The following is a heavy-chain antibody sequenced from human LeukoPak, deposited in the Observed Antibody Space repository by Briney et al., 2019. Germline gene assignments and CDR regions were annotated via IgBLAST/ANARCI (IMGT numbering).Heavy chain of an antibody. D-gene: IGHD3-10*01. J-gene: IGHJ6*03. Sequence: GGSLRLSCAASGFTFDDYAMHWVRQAPGKGLEWVSGISWNSGSIAYAASVKGRFTISRDNAKDSLYLQMNSLRPEDTALYYCAKDNGPLWFGDDFYYYYMDVWGKGTTVTISS. CDR1: GFTFDDYA. CDR3: AKDNGPLWFGDDFYYYYMDV. V-gene: IGHV3-9*01. CDR2: ISWNSGSI.